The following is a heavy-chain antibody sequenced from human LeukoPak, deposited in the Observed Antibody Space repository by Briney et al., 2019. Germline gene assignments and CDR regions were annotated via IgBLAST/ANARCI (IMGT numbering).Heavy chain of an antibody. CDR1: GARITTYY. CDR3: ARHLGADDH. D-gene: IGHD4/OR15-4a*01. CDR2: ISHSETT. Sequence: SETLSLTCVVSGARITTYYWSWIRQPPGKGLEWIGYISHSETTNYNPSLKSRITISADPSKNQVSLKMTSLTAADTAIYYCARHLGADDHWGQGTLVTVSS. V-gene: IGHV4-59*08. J-gene: IGHJ4*02.